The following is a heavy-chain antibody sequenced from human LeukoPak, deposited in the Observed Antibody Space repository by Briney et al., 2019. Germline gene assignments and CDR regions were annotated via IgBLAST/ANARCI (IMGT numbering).Heavy chain of an antibody. CDR2: ISGDGGST. CDR3: AKVKTVTSSLDY. D-gene: IGHD4-17*01. V-gene: IGHV3-43*02. CDR1: GFTIGPYA. J-gene: IGHJ4*02. Sequence: GGALRLSCAASGFTIGPYAMYWVRQGPGRGLEWVSLISGDGGSTYYADSVKGRFTISRDNSKNSLYLQMNSLRTEDTALYYCAKVKTVTSSLDYWGQGTLVTVSS.